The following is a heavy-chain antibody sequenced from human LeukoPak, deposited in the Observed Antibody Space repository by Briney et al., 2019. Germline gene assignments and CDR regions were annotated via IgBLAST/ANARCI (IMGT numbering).Heavy chain of an antibody. D-gene: IGHD3-16*01. J-gene: IGHJ4*02. Sequence: ASVKVSCKASGYPFDNFGLTWVRQAPGQGLEWMGWINPNSGDTKYAQNFQGRVTMTRDTSISTAYMELSRLRSDDTAVYYCATQRGSYLWGTDFDYWGQGTLVTVSS. CDR2: INPNSGDT. CDR3: ATQRGSYLWGTDFDY. CDR1: GYPFDNFG. V-gene: IGHV1-2*02.